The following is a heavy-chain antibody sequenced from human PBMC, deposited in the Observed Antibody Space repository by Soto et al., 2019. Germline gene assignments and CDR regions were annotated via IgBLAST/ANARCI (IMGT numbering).Heavy chain of an antibody. CDR2: ISYDGSNK. J-gene: IGHJ3*02. Sequence: QVQLVESGGGVVQPGRSLRLSCAASGFTFSSYGMHWVRQAPGKGLEWVAGISYDGSNKYYADSVKGRFTISRDNSKNTLYLQMNSLRAEDTAVYYCAKGYSSGWYGWDDAFDIWGQGTMVTVSS. CDR1: GFTFSSYG. V-gene: IGHV3-30*18. D-gene: IGHD6-19*01. CDR3: AKGYSSGWYGWDDAFDI.